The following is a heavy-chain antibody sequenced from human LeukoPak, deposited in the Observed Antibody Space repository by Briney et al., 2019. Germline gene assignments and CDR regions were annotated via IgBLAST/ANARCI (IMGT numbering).Heavy chain of an antibody. V-gene: IGHV3-21*01. CDR2: ITSSSTSM. Sequence: GGSLRLSCAASGFSVDGNYMNWVRQAPGKGLEWVASITSSSTSMYYADSVKGRFTISRDNAKNSLYLQMNSLRAEDTAVYYCARTYYDILTGYNPYFDFWGQGTLVTVSS. CDR3: ARTYYDILTGYNPYFDF. CDR1: GFSVDGNY. D-gene: IGHD3-9*01. J-gene: IGHJ4*02.